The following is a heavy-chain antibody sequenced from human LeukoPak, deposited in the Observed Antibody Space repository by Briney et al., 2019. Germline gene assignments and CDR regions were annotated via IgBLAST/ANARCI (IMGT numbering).Heavy chain of an antibody. J-gene: IGHJ3*02. V-gene: IGHV3-23*01. Sequence: GGFLRLSCAASGFTFSSYAMCWVRQAPGKGLQWVSSISGSGSSTYYADSVKGRFTISRDNSKNTLYLQMNSLRAEDTAVYYCARTRGAVATDPFDIWGQGTMVIVSS. CDR3: ARTRGAVATDPFDI. CDR1: GFTFSSYA. CDR2: ISGSGSST. D-gene: IGHD6-19*01.